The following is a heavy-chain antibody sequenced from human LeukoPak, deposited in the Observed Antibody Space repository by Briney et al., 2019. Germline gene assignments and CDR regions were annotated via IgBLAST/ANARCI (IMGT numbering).Heavy chain of an antibody. CDR2: ISSSSSTI. J-gene: IGHJ4*02. CDR1: GFTFSTYN. Sequence: GGSLRLSCAASGFTFSTYNMNWVRQAPGKGLEWVSYISSSSSTIYYADSVKGRFTISRDNAKNPLYLQMNSLRAEDTAVYYCARAFRDVIFDSWGQGTLVTVSS. CDR3: ARAFRDVIFDS. D-gene: IGHD5-24*01. V-gene: IGHV3-48*04.